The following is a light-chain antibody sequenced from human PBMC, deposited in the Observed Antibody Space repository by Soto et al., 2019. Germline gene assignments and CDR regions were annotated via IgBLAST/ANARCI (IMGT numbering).Light chain of an antibody. CDR1: QTVTKSY. Sequence: ETVLTHSPGTLSLSPWEIATLSRRASQTVTKSYLAWYQQKPGQAPRLLIFGTSSRATGVPDRFSGSGSGTDFTLTISRLEPADSAVYYCQQYGSSPTFGGGTKVDIK. CDR3: QQYGSSPT. V-gene: IGKV3-20*01. J-gene: IGKJ4*01. CDR2: GTS.